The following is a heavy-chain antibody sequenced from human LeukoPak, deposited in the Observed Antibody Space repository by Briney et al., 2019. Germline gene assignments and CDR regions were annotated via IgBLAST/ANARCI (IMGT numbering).Heavy chain of an antibody. V-gene: IGHV4-39*01. CDR1: GGSISITSYY. CDR2: IYYSGST. Sequence: PSETLSLTCVVSGGSISITSYYWGSIRQPPGKGLELIGSIYYSGSTYHNPSLKSRVTISVDTSKNQFSLKLSSVTAADTAVYYCARHRGYSYGPLDYWGQGTLVTVSS. D-gene: IGHD5-18*01. J-gene: IGHJ4*02. CDR3: ARHRGYSYGPLDY.